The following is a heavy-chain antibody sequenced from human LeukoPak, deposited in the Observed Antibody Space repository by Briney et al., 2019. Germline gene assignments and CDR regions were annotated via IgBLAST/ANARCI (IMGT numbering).Heavy chain of an antibody. Sequence: GGSLRLSCEASGFIFSGYSMNWVRQAPGKGLEWVSSISSSSNYIYYADSVKGRFTISRDNAKNSLYLQMNSLRAEDTAMYYCVGYNWFEPRGQGTLVTVSS. V-gene: IGHV3-21*01. CDR1: GFIFSGYS. J-gene: IGHJ5*02. CDR3: VGYNWFEP. D-gene: IGHD1-14*01. CDR2: ISSSSNYI.